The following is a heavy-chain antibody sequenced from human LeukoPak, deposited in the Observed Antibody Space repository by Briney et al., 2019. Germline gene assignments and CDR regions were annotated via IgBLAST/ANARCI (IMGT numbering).Heavy chain of an antibody. CDR3: AKDRRDSSGWYVWFDP. Sequence: PGGSLRLSCAASGFTFTSHAMSWVRQAPGKGLEWVSGISGSGVSTYYADSVKGRSTISRDNSKNTLSLQMNSLRAEDTAVYYCAKDRRDSSGWYVWFDPWGQGTLVTVSS. CDR2: ISGSGVST. D-gene: IGHD6-19*01. V-gene: IGHV3-23*01. CDR1: GFTFTSHA. J-gene: IGHJ5*02.